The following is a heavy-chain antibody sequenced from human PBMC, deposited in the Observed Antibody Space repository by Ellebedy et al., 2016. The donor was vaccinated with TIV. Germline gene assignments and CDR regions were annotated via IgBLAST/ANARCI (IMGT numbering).Heavy chain of an antibody. J-gene: IGHJ5*02. V-gene: IGHV3-53*01. Sequence: GESLKISCAVSGFSVSDNYLTWVRQAPGKGLECVATINSDGSTRSADSVRGRFTISRDTFKNTIYLQMNTLRAEDTAMYYCTRDWWGLGVSWGQGTLVTVSS. CDR1: GFSVSDNY. D-gene: IGHD2-21*02. CDR3: TRDWWGLGVS. CDR2: INSDGST.